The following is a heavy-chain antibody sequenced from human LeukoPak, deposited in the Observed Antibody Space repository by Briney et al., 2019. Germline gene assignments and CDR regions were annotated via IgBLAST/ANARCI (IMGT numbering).Heavy chain of an antibody. CDR1: GGSFSGYY. D-gene: IGHD6-6*01. CDR2: IYYSGST. CDR3: ARVVSRIAARFARPKAGTGTTQPFDY. Sequence: SETLSLTCAVYGGSFSGYYWSWIRQPAGKGLEWIGSIYYSGSTYYNPSLKSRVTISVDTSKNQFSLKLSSVTAADTAVYYCARVVSRIAARFARPKAGTGTTQPFDYWGQGTLVTVSS. J-gene: IGHJ4*02. V-gene: IGHV4-59*10.